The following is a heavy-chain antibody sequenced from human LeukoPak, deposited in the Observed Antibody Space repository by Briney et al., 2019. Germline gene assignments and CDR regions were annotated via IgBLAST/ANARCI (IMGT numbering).Heavy chain of an antibody. V-gene: IGHV4-39*07. CDR2: IFYSGST. J-gene: IGHJ3*02. CDR1: GDSIRNYY. D-gene: IGHD3-10*01. CDR3: AKSNGYGLVDI. Sequence: SETLSLTCVVTGDSIRNYYWGWIRQPPGKGLEWIGNIFYSGSTYYSPSLKSRVTISLDTSRNQFSLKLNSVTAADTAVYYCAKSNGYGLVDIWGQGTMVTVSS.